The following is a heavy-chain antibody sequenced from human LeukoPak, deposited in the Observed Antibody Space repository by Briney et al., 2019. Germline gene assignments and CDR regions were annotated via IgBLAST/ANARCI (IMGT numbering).Heavy chain of an antibody. V-gene: IGHV3-53*01. Sequence: GGSLRLSCAASGFTVSSNYMSWVRQAPGKGLEWVSVIYSGGSTYYADSVKGRFTISRDNSKNTLYLQMNSLRAEDTAVYYCARSPPNWGLKYHFDYWGQGTLVTVSS. D-gene: IGHD7-27*01. J-gene: IGHJ4*02. CDR3: ARSPPNWGLKYHFDY. CDR2: IYSGGST. CDR1: GFTVSSNY.